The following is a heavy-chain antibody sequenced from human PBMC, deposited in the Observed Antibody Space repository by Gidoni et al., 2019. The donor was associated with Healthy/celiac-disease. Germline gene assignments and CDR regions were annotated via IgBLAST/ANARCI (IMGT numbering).Heavy chain of an antibody. CDR3: ARGEYYDSSGYYYPRYYFDY. Sequence: QVQLVQSGAEVKKPGASVKVSCKASGYPFTGYYMHWVRQAPGQGLEWMGWINPNSGGTNYAQKFQGRVTMTRDTSISTAYMELSRLRSDDTAVYYCARGEYYDSSGYYYPRYYFDYWGQGTLVTVSS. CDR1: GYPFTGYY. V-gene: IGHV1-2*02. J-gene: IGHJ4*02. D-gene: IGHD3-22*01. CDR2: INPNSGGT.